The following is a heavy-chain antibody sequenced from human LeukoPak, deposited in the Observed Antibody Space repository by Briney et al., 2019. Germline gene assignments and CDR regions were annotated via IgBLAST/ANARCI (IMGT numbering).Heavy chain of an antibody. D-gene: IGHD4-17*01. Sequence: GGSLRLSCAASGFTFSSYWLSWVRQAPGKGLEGVANIKEEGTKQYFLASVKGRFTISRDNAKNSLYLQMNSLRAEDTAVYYCAKSFTVTHNNWFDPWGQGTLVTVSS. CDR3: AKSFTVTHNNWFDP. CDR2: IKEEGTKQ. V-gene: IGHV3-7*01. CDR1: GFTFSSYW. J-gene: IGHJ5*02.